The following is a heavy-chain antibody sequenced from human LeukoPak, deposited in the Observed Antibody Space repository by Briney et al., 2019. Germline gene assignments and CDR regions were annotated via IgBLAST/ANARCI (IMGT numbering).Heavy chain of an antibody. CDR3: ARDNEYYYDSSGLDVVGAFDI. D-gene: IGHD3-22*01. CDR2: IIPIFGTA. V-gene: IGHV1-69*05. CDR1: GGTFSGYA. J-gene: IGHJ3*02. Sequence: ASVKVSCKASGGTFSGYAISWVRQAPGQGLEWMGGIIPIFGTANYAQKFQGRVTITTDESTSTAYMELSSLRSEDTAVYYCARDNEYYYDSSGLDVVGAFDIWGQGTMVTVSS.